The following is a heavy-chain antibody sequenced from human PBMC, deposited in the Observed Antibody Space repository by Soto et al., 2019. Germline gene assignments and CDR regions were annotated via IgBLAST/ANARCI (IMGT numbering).Heavy chain of an antibody. CDR1: GFTFSSYG. J-gene: IGHJ6*02. D-gene: IGHD1-1*01. V-gene: IGHV3-33*06. CDR2: IWYDGSNK. Sequence: SLRLSCAASGFTFSSYGMHWVRQAPGKGLEWVAVIWYDGSNKYYADSVKGRFTISRDNSKNTLYLQMNSLRAEDTAVYYCAKDSGGTQYYYYGMDVWGQGTTVTVSS. CDR3: AKDSGGTQYYYYGMDV.